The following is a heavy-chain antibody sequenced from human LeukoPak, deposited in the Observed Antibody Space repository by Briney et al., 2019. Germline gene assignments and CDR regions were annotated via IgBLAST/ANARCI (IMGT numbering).Heavy chain of an antibody. CDR1: GRPFSGYY. CDR3: ARGQRAFDI. V-gene: IGHV4-34*01. J-gene: IGHJ3*02. Sequence: ASETLSLTCDVYGRPFSGYYWSWTRQPPGKGLEWIGEINHSGFINYNPSLKSRVIISADTSKIQFSLKLTSVTAADTAVYYCARGQRAFDIWGQGTMVTVST. CDR2: INHSGFI.